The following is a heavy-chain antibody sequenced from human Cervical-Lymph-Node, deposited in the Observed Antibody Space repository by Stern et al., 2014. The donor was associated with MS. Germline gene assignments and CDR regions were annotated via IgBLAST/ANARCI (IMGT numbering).Heavy chain of an antibody. J-gene: IGHJ6*02. CDR2: LNPNTGDP. CDR3: ARHYYGLDV. CDR1: GYTFPDYY. Sequence: VQLVESGSEMKKPGASVKVSCKASGYTFPDYYMPWVRQAPGQGLEWLGRLNPNTGDPDSVQKFQCRVTMTRVTSLRTAYIDLCRLRSDDAAIYYCARHYYGLDVWGQGTTVTVSS. V-gene: IGHV1-2*06.